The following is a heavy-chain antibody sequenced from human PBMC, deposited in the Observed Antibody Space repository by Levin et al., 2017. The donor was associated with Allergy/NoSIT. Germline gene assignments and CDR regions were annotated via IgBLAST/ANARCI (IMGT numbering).Heavy chain of an antibody. J-gene: IGHJ4*02. CDR3: ARVGRPRYNWNFFDY. CDR1: GFIFSKYT. CDR2: ISHDGSNK. Sequence: GGSLRLSCAASGFIFSKYTMHWVRQAPGKGLEWVAVISHDGSNKYYADAVKGRFTISRDSSKNTLYLQMNTLRVEDTAVYYCARVGRPRYNWNFFDYWGQGNLVSVSS. D-gene: IGHD1-20*01. V-gene: IGHV3-30-3*01.